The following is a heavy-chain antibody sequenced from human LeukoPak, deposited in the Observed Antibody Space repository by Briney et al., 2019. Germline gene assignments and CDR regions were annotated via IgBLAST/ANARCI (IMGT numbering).Heavy chain of an antibody. D-gene: IGHD3-16*01. J-gene: IGHJ4*02. V-gene: IGHV3-21*01. Sequence: PGGSLRLSCAASGFTFSSYSMNWARQAPGKGLDWVSSISSSSSYIYYADSLRGRFTISRDNAKNSLYLQMGSLRAEDMAVYYCARDGGGVYDGGPRYYFDYWGQGTLVTVSS. CDR3: ARDGGGVYDGGPRYYFDY. CDR2: ISSSSSYI. CDR1: GFTFSSYS.